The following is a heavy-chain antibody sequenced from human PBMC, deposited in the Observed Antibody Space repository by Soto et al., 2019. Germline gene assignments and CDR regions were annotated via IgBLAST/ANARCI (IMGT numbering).Heavy chain of an antibody. D-gene: IGHD3-10*01. CDR1: GYTFTSYA. V-gene: IGHV1-3*01. Sequence: ASVTVSCKASGYTFTSYAVYWVRQAPGQALEWIGWINADNGNTGYFQRFLGSVTITSDISARTADMELAGPTSEDTSLCCFARRFMSGGLLDPWGQGTLVTVS. J-gene: IGHJ5*02. CDR2: INADNGNT. CDR3: ARRFMSGGLLDP.